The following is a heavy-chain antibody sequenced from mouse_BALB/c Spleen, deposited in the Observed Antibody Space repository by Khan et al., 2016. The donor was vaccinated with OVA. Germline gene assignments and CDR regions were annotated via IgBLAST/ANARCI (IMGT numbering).Heavy chain of an antibody. V-gene: IGHV1-4*01. CDR2: INPSDGYT. CDR3: ASVGPYHANFGAWFAY. D-gene: IGHD2-1*01. CDR1: GYTFTSYT. J-gene: IGHJ3*01. Sequence: QVQLQQSGAELARPGASVKMSCKASGYTFTSYTMHWVKQRPGQGLEWIGYINPSDGYTDYNQKFRDKATLTADKSSSTAYMQLGSLTSEYSAVYYCASVGPYHANFGAWFAYWSQGTLVTVSA.